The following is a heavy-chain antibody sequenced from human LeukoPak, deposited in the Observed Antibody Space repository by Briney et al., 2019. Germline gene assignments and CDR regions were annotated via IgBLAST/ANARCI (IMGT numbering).Heavy chain of an antibody. D-gene: IGHD2-15*01. CDR2: ISAYNGNT. V-gene: IGHV1-18*01. CDR1: GYTFTSYG. J-gene: IGHJ4*02. Sequence: ASVKVSCKASGYTFTSYGISWVRQAPGQGLEWMGWISAYNGNTNYAQKLQGRVTMTTDTSTSTAYMELRSLRSDDTAVYYCARDSGIVVVVAATSGGDYRGQGTLVTVSS. CDR3: ARDSGIVVVVAATSGGDY.